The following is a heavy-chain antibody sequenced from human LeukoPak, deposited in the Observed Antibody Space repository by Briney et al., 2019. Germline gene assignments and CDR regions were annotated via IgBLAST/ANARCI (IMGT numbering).Heavy chain of an antibody. J-gene: IGHJ6*03. V-gene: IGHV1-2*02. CDR1: GYTFTGYY. CDR2: INPNSGGT. D-gene: IGHD3-22*01. CDR3: ARESRCRGYDSSGYGYYYYYMDV. Sequence: ASVKVSCKASGYTFTGYYMHWVRQAPGQGLEWMGWINPNSGGTNYAQKFQGRVTMTRDTSISTAYMELSRLRSDDTAVYYCARESRCRGYDSSGYGYYYYYMDVWGKGTTVTISS.